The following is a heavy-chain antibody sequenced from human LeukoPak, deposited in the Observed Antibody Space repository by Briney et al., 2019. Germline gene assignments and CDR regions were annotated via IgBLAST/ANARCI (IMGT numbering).Heavy chain of an antibody. CDR3: ARDPTTVTTFYWGTRTNHNWFDP. CDR2: IYYSGST. D-gene: IGHD4-11*01. CDR1: GGSISSYY. J-gene: IGHJ5*02. V-gene: IGHV4-59*01. Sequence: SETLSLTCTVSGGSISSYYWSWIRQPPGKGLEWIGYIYYSGSTNYNPSLKSRVTISVDTSKNQFSLKLSSVTAADTAVYYCARDPTTVTTFYWGTRTNHNWFDPWGQGTLVTVSS.